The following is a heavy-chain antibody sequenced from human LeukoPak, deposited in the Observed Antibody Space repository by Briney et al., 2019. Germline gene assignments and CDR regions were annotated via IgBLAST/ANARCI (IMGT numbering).Heavy chain of an antibody. CDR2: INHSGST. Sequence: PSETLSLTCAVYGGSFSGYYWSWIRQPPGKGLEWIGEINHSGSTNYNPSLKSRVTISVDTSKNQFSLKLSSGTAADTAVYYCARSGGSGVGPYMDVWGKGTTVTVSS. CDR3: ARSGGSGVGPYMDV. D-gene: IGHD2-15*01. CDR1: GGSFSGYY. V-gene: IGHV4-34*01. J-gene: IGHJ6*03.